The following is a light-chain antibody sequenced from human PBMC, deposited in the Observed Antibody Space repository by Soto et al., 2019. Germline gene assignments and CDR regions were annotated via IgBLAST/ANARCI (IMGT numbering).Light chain of an antibody. V-gene: IGKV1-27*01. Sequence: DIQMTQSPSSLSASVGDIVTITCRASLPISNYLAWYQQKPGKMPNLLIYAASTLQARVLSRFRVSCFGTDFTLPISSQQPEDVASYYCLKDNSASLTFVGGTKFEI. J-gene: IGKJ4*01. CDR2: AAS. CDR1: LPISNY. CDR3: LKDNSASLT.